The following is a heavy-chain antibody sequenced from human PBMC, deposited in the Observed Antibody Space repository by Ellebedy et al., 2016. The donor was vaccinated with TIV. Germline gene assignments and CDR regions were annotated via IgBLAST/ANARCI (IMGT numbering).Heavy chain of an antibody. CDR3: AGFGVFNL. CDR2: IKTDGSET. D-gene: IGHD3-3*01. V-gene: IGHV3-7*01. CDR1: GFSFSNFW. Sequence: GESLKISCAAWGFSFSNFWMSLVRQAPGKGLEWVAHIKTDGSETYYVDSVKGRFTISREKAKNALFLQMAGLRVDDSAVYYCAGFGVFNLWGQGAPVTVSS. J-gene: IGHJ5*02.